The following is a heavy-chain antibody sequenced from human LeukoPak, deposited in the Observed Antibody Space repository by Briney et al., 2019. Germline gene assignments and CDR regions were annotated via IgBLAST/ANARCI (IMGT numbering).Heavy chain of an antibody. CDR3: ARADYGDYGFDY. CDR2: ISSGSSTI. Sequence: TGGSLRLSCAASGFTFSSYGMHWVRQAPGKGLEWVSYISSGSSTIYYADSVKGRFTISRDNAKNSLYLQMNSLRAEDTAVYYCARADYGDYGFDYWGQGTLVTVSS. CDR1: GFTFSSYG. D-gene: IGHD4-17*01. V-gene: IGHV3-48*04. J-gene: IGHJ4*02.